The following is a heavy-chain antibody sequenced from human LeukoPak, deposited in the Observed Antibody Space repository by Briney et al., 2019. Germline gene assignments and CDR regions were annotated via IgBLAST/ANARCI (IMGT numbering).Heavy chain of an antibody. CDR1: GYTFTSYD. J-gene: IGHJ6*02. CDR2: MKPNSSNT. CDR3: ARGNNKIVPAAIALFYYYYYGMDV. Sequence: SVKVSCKASGYTFTSYDINWVRQATGQGLEWMGWMKPNSSNTGNAQKVQRRITRTSSTSTSTAYMELSRLRSEGTAVYYWARGNNKIVPAAIALFYYYYYGMDVWGQGTTVTVSS. V-gene: IGHV1-8*01. D-gene: IGHD2-2*01.